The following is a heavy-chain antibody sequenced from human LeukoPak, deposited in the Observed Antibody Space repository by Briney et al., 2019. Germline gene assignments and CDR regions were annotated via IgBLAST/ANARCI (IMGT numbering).Heavy chain of an antibody. J-gene: IGHJ4*02. CDR1: GFTFSSNW. D-gene: IGHD4-17*01. V-gene: IGHV3-74*01. CDR3: ARGPLTVTTRLHFDY. CDR2: INSDGSST. Sequence: PGGSLRLSCATSGFTFSSNWMHWVRQTPGKGLVWVSRINSDGSSTSYADSVKGRFTISRDNAKDTLYLQMNSLRAEDTAVYYCARGPLTVTTRLHFDYWGQGTLVTVSS.